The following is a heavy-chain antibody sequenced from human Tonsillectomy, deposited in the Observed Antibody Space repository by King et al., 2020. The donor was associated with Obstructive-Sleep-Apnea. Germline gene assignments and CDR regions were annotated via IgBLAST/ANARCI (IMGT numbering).Heavy chain of an antibody. D-gene: IGHD3-22*01. V-gene: IGHV5-51*01. CDR1: GYSFTDYW. CDR3: ARQHHHFSGYYRTFDY. CDR2: IYPGDSGT. J-gene: IGHJ4*02. Sequence: VKLVESGAEVKKPGESLKISCKGSGYSFTDYWIGWGRQMPGKGLEWMGIIYPGDSGTRYSPSFQGQVTISADKSITTAYLQWGSLKASDTAMYYCARQHHHFSGYYRTFDYWGQGTLVTVSS.